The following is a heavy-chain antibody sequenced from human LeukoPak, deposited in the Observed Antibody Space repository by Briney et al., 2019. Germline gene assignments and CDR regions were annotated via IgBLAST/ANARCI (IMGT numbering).Heavy chain of an antibody. Sequence: GGSLGLSWAASGFTFTRYSMNWVRQASGEGLEWVSSLSGYSDYIFYADSVKGRFTISRDNAKNSLYLQLNSLRAEDKAVYYCARAFDPWGQGTLVTVSS. J-gene: IGHJ5*02. CDR3: ARAFDP. CDR2: LSGYSDYI. CDR1: GFTFTRYS. V-gene: IGHV3-21*01.